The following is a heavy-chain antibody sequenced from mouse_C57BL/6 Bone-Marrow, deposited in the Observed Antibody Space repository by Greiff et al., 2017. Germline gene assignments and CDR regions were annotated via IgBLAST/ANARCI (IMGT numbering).Heavy chain of an antibody. CDR2: IYPGNSDT. D-gene: IGHD1-1*01. CDR1: GYTFTSYW. CDR3: AREGYGPWYFDV. Sequence: VQLQQSGTVLARPGASVKMSCKTSGYTFTSYWMHWVKQRPGQGLEWIGAIYPGNSDTSYNQKFKGKAKLTAVTSASTAYMQLSSLTSEDSAVYDCAREGYGPWYFDVWGTGTTVTVSS. J-gene: IGHJ1*03. V-gene: IGHV1-5*01.